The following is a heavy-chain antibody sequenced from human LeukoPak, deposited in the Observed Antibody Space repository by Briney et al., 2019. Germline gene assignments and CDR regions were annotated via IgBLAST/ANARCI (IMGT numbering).Heavy chain of an antibody. CDR2: ISGSGGST. CDR1: GFTFSSYA. J-gene: IGHJ3*02. CDR3: ASLTIVVVPAARGGDAFDI. Sequence: GGSLRLSCAASGFTFSSYAMSWVRQAPGKGLEWVSAISGSGGSTYYADSVKGRFTISRDNAKNSLYLQMNSLRAEDTAAYYCASLTIVVVPAARGGDAFDIWGQGTMVTVSS. V-gene: IGHV3-23*01. D-gene: IGHD2-2*01.